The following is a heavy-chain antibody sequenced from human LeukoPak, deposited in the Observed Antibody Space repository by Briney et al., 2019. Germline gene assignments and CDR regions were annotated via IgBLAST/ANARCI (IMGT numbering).Heavy chain of an antibody. CDR3: TRCYGSGTPDDY. D-gene: IGHD3-10*01. Sequence: GRFLRLSCTTSGFTFGDYTMSWVRQAPGKGLEWVGFTRSKGYGGTTEYAASVKGRFLISRDDSKNIAYLQMNSLKTEDTAVYYCTRCYGSGTPDDYWGQGTLVTVSS. V-gene: IGHV3-49*04. CDR2: TRSKGYGGTT. CDR1: GFTFGDYT. J-gene: IGHJ4*02.